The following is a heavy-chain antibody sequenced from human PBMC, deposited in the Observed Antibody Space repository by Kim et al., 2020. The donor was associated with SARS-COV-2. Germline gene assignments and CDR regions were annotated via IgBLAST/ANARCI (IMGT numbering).Heavy chain of an antibody. Sequence: SETLSLTCSVSGGSITSSTYYWVWIRQTPGVGLDWIGTFRYTGRTYYSPSLESRVSLSADASKNQFSLNLYYVTASDTAVYYCAGRALAAAGNFILWGPGTLVIVSS. CDR1: GGSITSSTYY. D-gene: IGHD6-13*01. J-gene: IGHJ4*02. CDR2: FRYTGRT. V-gene: IGHV4-39*01. CDR3: AGRALAAAGNFIL.